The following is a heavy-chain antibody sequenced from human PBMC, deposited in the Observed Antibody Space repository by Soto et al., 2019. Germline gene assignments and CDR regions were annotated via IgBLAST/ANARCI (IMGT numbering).Heavy chain of an antibody. J-gene: IGHJ4*02. CDR2: ISGSGGST. V-gene: IGHV3-23*01. D-gene: IGHD2-15*01. CDR3: ARGYCSGDTCYHIDY. Sequence: QPGGSLRLSCAASGFTFSSYVMRWVRQAPGKGLEWVSSISGSGGSTYYTDSVKGRFTISRDNSKNTVYLQMNSLRAEDTAVYFCARGYCSGDTCYHIDYWGQGTLVTVSS. CDR1: GFTFSSYV.